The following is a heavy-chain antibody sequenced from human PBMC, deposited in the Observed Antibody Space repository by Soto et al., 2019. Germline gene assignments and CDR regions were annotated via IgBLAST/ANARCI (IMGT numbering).Heavy chain of an antibody. CDR1: GFSLSTSGVG. CDR2: IYWNDDK. CDR3: AHRRGGYCSGGRCYYYYYGMDV. V-gene: IGHV2-5*01. Sequence: GPTLVNPTQPLTLTCTFSGFSLSTSGVGVGWIRQPPGKALEWLALIYWNDDKRYSPSLKSRLTITKDTSKNQVVLTMTNMDPVETATYYCAHRRGGYCSGGRCYYYYYGMDVWGQGTTVTVSS. D-gene: IGHD2-15*01. J-gene: IGHJ6*02.